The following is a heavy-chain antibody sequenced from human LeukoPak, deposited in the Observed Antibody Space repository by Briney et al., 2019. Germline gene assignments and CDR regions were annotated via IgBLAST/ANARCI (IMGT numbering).Heavy chain of an antibody. V-gene: IGHV3-7*01. D-gene: IGHD3-10*01. CDR3: ARDSVDGPFVISLDL. Sequence: AGSLRLSCIGTGFIFSSYPMNWVRQAPGKGLEWVSHISRDGSAESTVDAPRGCFGTSRDNDKNTVFLLISSLRVEDTAVYYCARDSVDGPFVISLDLWGQGALVTVSS. CDR1: GFIFSSYP. CDR2: ISRDGSAE. J-gene: IGHJ4*02.